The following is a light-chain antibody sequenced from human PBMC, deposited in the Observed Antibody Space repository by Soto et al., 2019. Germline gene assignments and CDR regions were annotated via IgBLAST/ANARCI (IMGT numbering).Light chain of an antibody. CDR2: GAS. V-gene: IGKV3-15*01. CDR1: QSVNNN. J-gene: IGKJ4*01. CDR3: QQSNNWPLT. Sequence: EIVMTQSPATLSVSPGERATLSCRASQSVNNNLAWYQQKPGQAPRLLIYGASTRATGVPARFSGSASVTEFTLTISSLQSEDFAVYYCQQSNNWPLTFGGGTKVEIK.